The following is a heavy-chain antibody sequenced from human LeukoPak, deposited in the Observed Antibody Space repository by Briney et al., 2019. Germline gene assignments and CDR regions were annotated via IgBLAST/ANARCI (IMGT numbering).Heavy chain of an antibody. J-gene: IGHJ4*02. CDR2: INPNSGGT. CDR3: AREYGAVDGSGSSPFDY. CDR1: GYTFTGYY. Sequence: GASVKVSCKASGYTFTGYYMHWVRQAPGQGLEWMGWINPNSGGTNYAQKFQGWVTMTRDTSISTAYMELSRLRSDDTAVYYCAREYGAVDGSGSSPFDYWGQGTLVTVSS. D-gene: IGHD3-10*01. V-gene: IGHV1-2*04.